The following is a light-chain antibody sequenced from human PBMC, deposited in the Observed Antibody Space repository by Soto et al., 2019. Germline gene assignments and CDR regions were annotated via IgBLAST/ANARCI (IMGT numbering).Light chain of an antibody. V-gene: IGKV3-20*01. Sequence: ENVLTQSPGTLSLSPGERATLSCRASQSVSSNYLAWYQQKPGQAPRLLIYGASIRASGVPDRFSGSGSGTDFTLTISRLQPEDFAVYYCQQYYSSRMFGQGTRLEI. J-gene: IGKJ5*01. CDR2: GAS. CDR1: QSVSSNY. CDR3: QQYYSSRM.